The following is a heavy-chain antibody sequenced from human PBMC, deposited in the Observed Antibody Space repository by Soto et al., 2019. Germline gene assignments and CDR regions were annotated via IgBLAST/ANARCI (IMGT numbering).Heavy chain of an antibody. J-gene: IGHJ3*01. CDR1: GYTITEVS. Sequence: ASVTVSCTGSGYTITEVSMHWVRPAHGKVLEWMGGFDPEDGETIYAQKFQGRVTMTEDTSTDTAHMELSSLRSEDTAVYDCATIRVSGSYYDAFDCWGQGTMVTVSS. D-gene: IGHD1-26*01. CDR3: ATIRVSGSYYDAFDC. CDR2: FDPEDGET. V-gene: IGHV1-24*01.